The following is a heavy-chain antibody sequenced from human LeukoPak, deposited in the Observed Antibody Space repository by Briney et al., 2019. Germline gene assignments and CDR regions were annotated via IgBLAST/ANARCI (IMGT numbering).Heavy chain of an antibody. D-gene: IGHD6-13*01. J-gene: IGHJ4*02. CDR2: IYYSGTT. CDR1: GGSISSYY. Sequence: PSETLSLTCTVSGGSISSYYWSWIRQPPGKGLEWIGYIYYSGTTNYNPSLKSRVTISVDTSKNQFSLKLSSVTAADTAVYYCARGVYIAAAQYGYWGREPWSLSPQ. V-gene: IGHV4-59*01. CDR3: ARGVYIAAAQYGY.